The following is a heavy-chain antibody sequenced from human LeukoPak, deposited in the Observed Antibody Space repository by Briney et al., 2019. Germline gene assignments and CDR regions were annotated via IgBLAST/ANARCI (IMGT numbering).Heavy chain of an antibody. D-gene: IGHD3-10*02. CDR2: ISGSGGST. J-gene: IGHJ4*02. CDR3: AKTRLFGESLEDY. Sequence: PGRSLRLSCAASGFTFSSYAMSGVRQAPGKGLEVVSSISGSGGSTYYADSVKGRFTISRDNSKNTLYLQMNSVSAEDTAVYYCAKTRLFGESLEDYWGQGTLVTVSS. CDR1: GFTFSSYA. V-gene: IGHV3-23*01.